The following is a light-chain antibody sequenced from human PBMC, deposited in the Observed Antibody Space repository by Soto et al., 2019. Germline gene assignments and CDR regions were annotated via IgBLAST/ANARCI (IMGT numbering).Light chain of an antibody. CDR3: ATWDDSLSGPV. CDR2: GSN. J-gene: IGLJ3*02. Sequence: QSVLTQPPSASGTPGQRVTISCYGTSSSIGGNNVNWYRHVPGTAPKLLIYGSNQRPSGVPDRFSGSKSGTSASLAISGLQAEDEAVYFCATWDDSLSGPVFGGGTKLTVL. V-gene: IGLV1-44*01. CDR1: SSSIGGNN.